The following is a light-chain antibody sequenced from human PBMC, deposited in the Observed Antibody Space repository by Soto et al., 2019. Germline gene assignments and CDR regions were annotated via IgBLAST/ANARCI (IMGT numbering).Light chain of an antibody. J-gene: IGLJ2*01. CDR2: EVS. V-gene: IGLV2-14*01. CDR3: SSYTNTRTLV. Sequence: QSALTQPRSASGSPGQSITISCTGTSSDVGGYNYVSWYQQHPAKAPKLMIYEVSNRPSGVSNRFSGSKSGNTASLTISGLRAEDEADYYCSSYTNTRTLVFGGGTKLTVL. CDR1: SSDVGGYNY.